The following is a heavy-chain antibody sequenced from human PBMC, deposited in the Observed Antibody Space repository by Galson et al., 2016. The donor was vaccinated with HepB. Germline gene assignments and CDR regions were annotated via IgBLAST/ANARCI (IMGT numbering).Heavy chain of an antibody. Sequence: SETLSLTCTVSGGSISSTIYYWGWIRQPPGKGLEWIGSISYSGSTYYNPSLKSRVTISVDTSKNHFSLKLSSVTAADTAVYYCARPKTAGGGCYDFDDWSQGTLVTVSS. V-gene: IGHV4-39*01. J-gene: IGHJ4*02. CDR2: ISYSGST. D-gene: IGHD3-22*01. CDR3: ARPKTAGGGCYDFDD. CDR1: GGSISSTIYY.